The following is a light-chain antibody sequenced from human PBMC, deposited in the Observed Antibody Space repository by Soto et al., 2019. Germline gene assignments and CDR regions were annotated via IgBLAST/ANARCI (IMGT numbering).Light chain of an antibody. CDR2: LNNDGSH. V-gene: IGLV4-69*01. CDR1: SGHSSYA. J-gene: IGLJ2*01. Sequence: QSVLTQSPSASASLGASVKLTCTLSSGHSSYAIAWHRKQPEKGPRYLMDLNNDGSHTKGDGVPDRFSGSSSGAERYLIISTRQSEDEADYYCQTWGTGIQVFGGGTKLTVL. CDR3: QTWGTGIQV.